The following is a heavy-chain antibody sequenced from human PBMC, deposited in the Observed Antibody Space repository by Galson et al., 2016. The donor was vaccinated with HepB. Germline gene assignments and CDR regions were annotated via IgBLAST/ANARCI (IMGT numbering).Heavy chain of an antibody. CDR2: VYSSGST. CDR1: GGSISSGGYH. D-gene: IGHD3-3*01. V-gene: IGHV4-31*03. Sequence: TLSLTCTVSGGSISSGGYHWSWIRQHPGEGLEWIGYVYSSGSTYYSPSLESRVTISVDTSESQFSLKLKSVTAADTAVYYCARGVPEYNDFWSGTPGEDYYFGMDVWGQGTTVIVS. J-gene: IGHJ6*02. CDR3: ARGVPEYNDFWSGTPGEDYYFGMDV.